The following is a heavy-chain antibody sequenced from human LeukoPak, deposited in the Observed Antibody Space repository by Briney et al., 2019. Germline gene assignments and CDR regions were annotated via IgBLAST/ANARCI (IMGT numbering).Heavy chain of an antibody. CDR2: VYYSGST. V-gene: IGHV4-39*07. Sequence: KSSETLSLTCTVSGGSISTTNYYWGWIRQSPGRGLEWFGCVYYSGSTYYNPSLKSRVTISVDTSQNQFSLQLTSVTAADTAVYYCARDHGSGSYLDYWGQGTLVTVSS. CDR3: ARDHGSGSYLDY. CDR1: GGSISTTNYY. J-gene: IGHJ4*02. D-gene: IGHD3-10*01.